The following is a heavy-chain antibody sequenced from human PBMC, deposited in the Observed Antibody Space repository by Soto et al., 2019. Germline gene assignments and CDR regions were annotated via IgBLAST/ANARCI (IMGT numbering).Heavy chain of an antibody. D-gene: IGHD4-17*01. CDR1: GFTFSDYY. CDR3: ARRLRDYGDYGGLGYFDY. J-gene: IGHJ4*02. CDR2: ISSSGSTI. V-gene: IGHV3-11*01. Sequence: PGGSLRLSCAASGFTFSDYYMSWIRQAPGKGLEWVSYISSSGSTIYYADSVKGRFTISRDNAKNSLYLQMNSLRAEDTAVYYCARRLRDYGDYGGLGYFDYWGQGTLVTVSS.